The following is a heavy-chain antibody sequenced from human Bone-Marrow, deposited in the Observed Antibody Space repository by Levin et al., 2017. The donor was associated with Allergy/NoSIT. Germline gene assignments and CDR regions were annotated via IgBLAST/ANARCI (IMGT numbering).Heavy chain of an antibody. V-gene: IGHV3-23*01. CDR3: AKDLNSGSGSYDY. D-gene: IGHD3-10*01. CDR1: GFTFSSYA. CDR2: ISVSGDKT. Sequence: GESLKISCTASGFTFSSYAMTWVRQAPGKGLEWGSAISVSGDKTYYAGSVKGRFTIFRDNFKSTLYLQMNSLRAEDTAVYYCAKDLNSGSGSYDYWGQGTLVTVSS. J-gene: IGHJ4*02.